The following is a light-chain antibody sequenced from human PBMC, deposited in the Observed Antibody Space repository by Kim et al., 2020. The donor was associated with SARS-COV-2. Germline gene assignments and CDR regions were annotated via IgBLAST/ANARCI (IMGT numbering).Light chain of an antibody. CDR3: QAWDSSTAV. J-gene: IGLJ2*01. CDR2: QDN. Sequence: SYELTKPPSVSVSPGQTASITCSGDKVGDKYACWYQQKPGQSPVLVISQDNSRPSGIPERFSGSNSGNTATLTISGTQAMDEADYYCQAWDSSTAVFGGG. V-gene: IGLV3-1*01. CDR1: KVGDKY.